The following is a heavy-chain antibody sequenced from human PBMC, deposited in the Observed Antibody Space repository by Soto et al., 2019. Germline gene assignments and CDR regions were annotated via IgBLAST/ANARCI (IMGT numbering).Heavy chain of an antibody. D-gene: IGHD6-6*01. CDR3: ARELSIAAHNWFDP. Sequence: QVQLQESGPGLVKPSQTLSLTCTVSGGSISSGGYYWSWIRQHPGKGLEWIGYIYYSGSTYYNPSLKSLVTIAVDTSKNQFSLKLSSVTAADTAVYYCARELSIAAHNWFDPWGQGTLVTVSS. CDR1: GGSISSGGYY. J-gene: IGHJ5*02. CDR2: IYYSGST. V-gene: IGHV4-31*01.